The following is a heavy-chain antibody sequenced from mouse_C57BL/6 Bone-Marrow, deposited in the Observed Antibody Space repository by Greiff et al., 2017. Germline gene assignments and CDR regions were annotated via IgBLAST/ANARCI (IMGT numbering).Heavy chain of an antibody. CDR1: GYSITSGYY. CDR2: ISYDGSN. J-gene: IGHJ3*01. V-gene: IGHV3-6*01. D-gene: IGHD2-14*01. CDR3: ARGRYDVFAY. Sequence: QLKESGPGLVKPSQSLSLTCSVTGYSITSGYYWNWIRQFPGNTLEWMGYISYDGSNNYNPTLKNRISITRDTSKNQFFLKLNSVTSEDTATYYCARGRYDVFAYWGQGTLVTVSA.